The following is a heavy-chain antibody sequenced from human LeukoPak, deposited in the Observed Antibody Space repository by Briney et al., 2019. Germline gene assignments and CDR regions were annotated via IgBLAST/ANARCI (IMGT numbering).Heavy chain of an antibody. CDR1: GYSFTSYW. Sequence: GESLKISCKGSGYSFTSYWIGWVRQMPGKGLEWMGIIYPADSDTRYSPSFQGLVTISADKSISTAYLQWSSPKASDTAVYYCARQRFYDSPRDYWGQGTLVTVSS. J-gene: IGHJ4*02. D-gene: IGHD3-22*01. CDR2: IYPADSDT. CDR3: ARQRFYDSPRDY. V-gene: IGHV5-51*01.